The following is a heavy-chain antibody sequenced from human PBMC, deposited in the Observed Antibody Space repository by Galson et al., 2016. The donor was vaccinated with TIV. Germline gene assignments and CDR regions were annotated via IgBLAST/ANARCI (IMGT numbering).Heavy chain of an antibody. CDR3: ARMYCGAHCSVGSFAV. CDR1: GAFLTHYW. D-gene: IGHD2-21*02. J-gene: IGHJ3*01. CDR2: IYPGDSET. V-gene: IGHV5-51*01. Sequence: QSGAEVKKAGESLKISCKGSGAFLTHYWIGWVRQMPGKGLEWMGIIYPGDSETRDSPSFQGQVTISVDKSISTAYLQLSSLRASDTAVYYCARMYCGAHCSVGSFAVWGQGTKVTVSS.